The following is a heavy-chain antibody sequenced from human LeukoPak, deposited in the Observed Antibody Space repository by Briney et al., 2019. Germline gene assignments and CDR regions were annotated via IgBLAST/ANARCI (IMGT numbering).Heavy chain of an antibody. CDR2: TYYRSKWSF. Sequence: SQTLSLTCAISGDSIFTNNVAWNWIRQSPSRGLEWLGRTYYRSKWSFDYAVFVKSRITINADTSKNQFSLQLSSVTPEDTAVYYCARGKYTSFDNWGQGNLVTVSS. D-gene: IGHD6-6*01. V-gene: IGHV6-1*01. J-gene: IGHJ4*02. CDR3: ARGKYTSFDN. CDR1: GDSIFTNNVA.